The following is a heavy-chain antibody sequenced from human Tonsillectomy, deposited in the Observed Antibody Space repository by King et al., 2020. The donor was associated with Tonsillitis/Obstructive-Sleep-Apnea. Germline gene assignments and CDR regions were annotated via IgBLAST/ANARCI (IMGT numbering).Heavy chain of an antibody. CDR1: GFTVSSNY. V-gene: IGHV3-53*01. D-gene: IGHD3-3*01. CDR2: MYSGGST. J-gene: IGHJ4*02. Sequence: VQLVESGGGLIQPGGSLRLSCAASGFTVSSNYMSWVRKAPGKGLEWVSVMYSGGSTYYADSVKGRFTISRDNSKNTLYLQMNSLRAEDTAVYYCARAYYDFWSGYSPGNYYFDYWGQGTLVTVSS. CDR3: ARAYYDFWSGYSPGNYYFDY.